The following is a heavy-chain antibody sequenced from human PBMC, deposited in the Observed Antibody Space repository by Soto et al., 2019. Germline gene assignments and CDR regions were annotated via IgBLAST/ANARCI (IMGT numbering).Heavy chain of an antibody. CDR2: ISGYNGNT. V-gene: IGHV1-18*01. CDR1: GYTFASYG. J-gene: IGHJ4*02. Sequence: ASAKVSCKASGYTFASYGISWVRQAPGQGLEWMGWISGYNGNTKYAQKLQGRVTVTTDTSTSTAYMELRSLISDDTAVYYCARTTAYETSGYYYHTYWGQGTQVTVSS. D-gene: IGHD3-22*01. CDR3: ARTTAYETSGYYYHTY.